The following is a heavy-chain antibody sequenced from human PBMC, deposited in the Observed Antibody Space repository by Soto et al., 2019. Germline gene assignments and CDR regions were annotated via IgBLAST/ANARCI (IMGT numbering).Heavy chain of an antibody. Sequence: SETPSLTCAVSGGSISSGGYSWSWIRQPPGKGLEWIGYIYHSGSTYYNPSLKSRVTISVDRSKNQFSLKLSSVTAADTAVYYCATAPGPYWGQGTLVTVSS. J-gene: IGHJ4*02. V-gene: IGHV4-30-2*01. CDR3: ATAPGPY. CDR2: IYHSGST. CDR1: GGSISSGGYS.